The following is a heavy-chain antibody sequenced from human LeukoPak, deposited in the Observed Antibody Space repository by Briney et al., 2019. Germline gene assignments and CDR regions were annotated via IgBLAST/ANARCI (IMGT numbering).Heavy chain of an antibody. CDR1: GGSISSSSYY. CDR2: IYYSGST. J-gene: IGHJ4*02. D-gene: IGHD3-10*01. V-gene: IGHV4-39*01. Sequence: SETLSLTCTVSGGSISSSSYYWGWIRQPPGKGLEWIGSIYYSGSTYYNPSLKSRVTISVDTSKNQFSLKLSSVTAGDTAVYYCARGPGSGSYYKVGFDYWGQGTLVTVSS. CDR3: ARGPGSGSYYKVGFDY.